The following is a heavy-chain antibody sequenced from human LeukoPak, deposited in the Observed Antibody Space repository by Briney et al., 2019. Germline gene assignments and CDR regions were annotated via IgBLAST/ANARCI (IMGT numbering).Heavy chain of an antibody. J-gene: IGHJ3*02. Sequence: GGSLRLSCAASGFTFSSYGMHRVRQAPGKGLEWVAVIWYDGSNKYYADSVKGRFTISRDNSKNTLYLQMNSLRAEDTAVYYCASLDTAMVKGPDAFDIWGQGTMVTVSS. V-gene: IGHV3-33*01. CDR1: GFTFSSYG. CDR2: IWYDGSNK. D-gene: IGHD5-18*01. CDR3: ASLDTAMVKGPDAFDI.